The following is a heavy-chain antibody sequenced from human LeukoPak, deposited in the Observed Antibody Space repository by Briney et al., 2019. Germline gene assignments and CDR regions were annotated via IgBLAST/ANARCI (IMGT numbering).Heavy chain of an antibody. Sequence: NPSGTLSLTCAVSGGSISSANWWSWVRQPPGKGLEWIGEIYLGGKTNYNPSLKSRVTISIDTSKNQFSLKLISVTAADTALYCCARHMATPGTRGFDSWGQGTLVTVSS. D-gene: IGHD5-24*01. CDR3: ARHMATPGTRGFDS. CDR2: IYLGGKT. CDR1: GGSISSANW. V-gene: IGHV4-4*01. J-gene: IGHJ4*02.